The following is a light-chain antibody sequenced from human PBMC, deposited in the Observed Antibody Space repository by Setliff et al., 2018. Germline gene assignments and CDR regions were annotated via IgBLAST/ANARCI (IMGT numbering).Light chain of an antibody. CDR1: QSVNNNF. CDR3: QQYGSSPRT. V-gene: IGKV3-20*01. J-gene: IGKJ1*01. CDR2: GAS. Sequence: EIVLTQSPGTLSLSPGERATLSCRASQSVNNNFLAWYQQKPGQAPRLLIYGASYRATGIPDRFSGSGSGTDFTLTNSRLEPEDFAVYYCQQYGSSPRTVGQGTKVDIK.